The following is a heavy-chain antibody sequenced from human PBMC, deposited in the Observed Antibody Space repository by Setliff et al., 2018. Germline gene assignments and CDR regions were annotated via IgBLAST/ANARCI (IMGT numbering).Heavy chain of an antibody. D-gene: IGHD3-3*01. V-gene: IGHV4-4*07. CDR2: IYVTEST. J-gene: IGHJ3*02. CDR3: ASPRRDDLDSPFDPFDI. Sequence: PSETLSLTCTVSGDSISNYYWNWIRQPAGKGLEWIGRIYVTESTKYNPSLKSRVTLSIDTSKNQFSLRLTSMTAADTAVYYCASPRRDDLDSPFDPFDIWGRGTMVTVSS. CDR1: GDSISNYY.